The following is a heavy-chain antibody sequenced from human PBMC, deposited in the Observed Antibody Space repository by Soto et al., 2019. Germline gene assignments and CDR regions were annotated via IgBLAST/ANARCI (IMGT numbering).Heavy chain of an antibody. CDR1: GFTFRDYN. CDR3: VRDLRGYDYVWGSYRSYYGMDV. D-gene: IGHD3-16*02. V-gene: IGHV3-11*01. Sequence: QVQLVESGGGLVKPGGSLKLSCAAPGFTFRDYNMTWILQAPGKGLEWVPYISISGSTIYYADPVKGRFTISRDNAKNSLYLQMNSLRAEDTAVYYCVRDLRGYDYVWGSYRSYYGMDVWGQGTTVTVSS. CDR2: ISISGSTI. J-gene: IGHJ6*02.